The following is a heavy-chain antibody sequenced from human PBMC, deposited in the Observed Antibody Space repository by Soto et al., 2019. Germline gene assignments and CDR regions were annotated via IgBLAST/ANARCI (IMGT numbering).Heavy chain of an antibody. Sequence: QITLKDSGPTLVKPTQTLTLTCTDYGYSRSTRGKTLSWIRQPPGGAAEWLALVEQYSPSLQSRLTFTKDNSKDQVVVTMTGMDPVDTATYYCTLSADSSRGPIYWGQGTLVTVSS. CDR3: TLSADSSRGPIY. D-gene: IGHD3-22*01. CDR1: GYSRSTRGKT. V-gene: IGHV2-5*01. J-gene: IGHJ4*01. CDR2: VE.